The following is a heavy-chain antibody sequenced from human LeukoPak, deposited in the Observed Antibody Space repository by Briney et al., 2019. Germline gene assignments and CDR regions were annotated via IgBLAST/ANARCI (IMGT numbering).Heavy chain of an antibody. CDR2: IRNYGGST. J-gene: IGHJ4*02. CDR1: GFTFSSYD. Sequence: GGPLRLSCAASGFTFSSYDMSWVRQAPGKGLEWVSGIRNYGGSTYYADSVKGRFTISRDNSKSTLYLQMNSLRAEDTAVYYCANPAPGVVYLYWGQGTLVTVSS. D-gene: IGHD2-8*02. V-gene: IGHV3-23*01. CDR3: ANPAPGVVYLY.